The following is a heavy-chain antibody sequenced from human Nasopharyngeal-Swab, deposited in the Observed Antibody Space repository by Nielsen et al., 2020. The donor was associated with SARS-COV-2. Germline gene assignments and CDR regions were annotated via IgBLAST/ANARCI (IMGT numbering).Heavy chain of an antibody. J-gene: IGHJ4*02. CDR1: GFTFSSYG. V-gene: IGHV3-30*03. CDR2: ISHDGSNK. D-gene: IGHD6-6*01. CDR3: ARDQDSSSYFDY. Sequence: GESLKISCAASGFTFSSYGMHWVRQAPGEGLEWVAVISHDGSNKYYADSVKGRFTISRDNSKNTLYLQMNSLRAEDTAVYYCARDQDSSSYFDYWGQGTLVTVSS.